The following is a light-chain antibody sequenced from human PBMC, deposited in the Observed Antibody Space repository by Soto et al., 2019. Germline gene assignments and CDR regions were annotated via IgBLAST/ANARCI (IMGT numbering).Light chain of an antibody. CDR2: GAS. CDR1: QSVSSSY. CDR3: QQYGSLPIT. Sequence: EIVLTQSPGTLSLSPGERATLSCRASQSVSSSYLAWYQQKPGQAPRLLIYGASSRATGIPDRFSGSGSGTDFTLTISRVAPEDFAVYYCQQYGSLPITFGHGTRLEIK. V-gene: IGKV3-20*01. J-gene: IGKJ5*01.